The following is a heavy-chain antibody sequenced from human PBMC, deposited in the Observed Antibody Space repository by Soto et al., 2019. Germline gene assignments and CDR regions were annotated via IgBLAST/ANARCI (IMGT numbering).Heavy chain of an antibody. J-gene: IGHJ1*01. CDR2: TSYDGSNK. Sequence: QVQLVESGGGVVQPGSSLRVSCVASGFTFRSYVIHWVRQAPGKGLEWVALTSYDGSNKYYDDSVRGRFTISRDNSRNTVDLQMDSLRLEDTALYYCARWGTTGGLDVCGQGTLVSVSS. CDR3: ARWGTTGGLDV. D-gene: IGHD3-16*01. CDR1: GFTFRSYV. V-gene: IGHV3-33*05.